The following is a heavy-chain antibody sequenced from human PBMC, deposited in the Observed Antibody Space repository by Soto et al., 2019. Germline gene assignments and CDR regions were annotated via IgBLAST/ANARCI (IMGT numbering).Heavy chain of an antibody. D-gene: IGHD3-16*01. CDR2: IYYSGST. CDR1: GGSISSSKYY. J-gene: IGHJ6*02. CDR3: ERQNGGGYYGMDV. V-gene: IGHV4-39*01. Sequence: TXGTLSLTSTVPGGSISSSKYYWGWIRQPPGKGLEWIGSIYYSGSTYYNPSLKSRVTISVDTSKNQFSLKLSSVTAADTAVYYCERQNGGGYYGMDVWGQGTTVTVSS.